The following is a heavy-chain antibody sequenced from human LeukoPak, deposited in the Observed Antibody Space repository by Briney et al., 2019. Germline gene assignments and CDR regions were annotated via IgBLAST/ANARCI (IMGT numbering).Heavy chain of an antibody. CDR3: ARASTIFGHFAY. D-gene: IGHD3-3*01. V-gene: IGHV4-39*07. CDR2: IYYSGST. J-gene: IGHJ4*02. Sequence: SETLSLTCAISGGSISGTPYYWGWIRQPPGKGLEWIGSIYYSGSTYHNPSLKSRLAISVDTSKNQFSLKLSSLTAADTAVYYCARASTIFGHFAYWGRGTLVTVSS. CDR1: GGSISGTPYY.